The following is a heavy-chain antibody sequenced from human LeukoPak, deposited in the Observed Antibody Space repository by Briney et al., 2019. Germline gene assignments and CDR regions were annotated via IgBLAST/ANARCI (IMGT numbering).Heavy chain of an antibody. Sequence: GGSLRLSCAASGFTFSSYWMNWVRQAPGKGLVRVSRINTDGKTTNYADSVKGRFTISTDNAKNTLYLQMNSLRAEDTAVYYCARDVTLTRGGRSDYWGQGSLVSVSA. CDR2: INTDGKTT. V-gene: IGHV3-74*01. D-gene: IGHD3-10*01. CDR1: GFTFSSYW. CDR3: ARDVTLTRGGRSDY. J-gene: IGHJ4*02.